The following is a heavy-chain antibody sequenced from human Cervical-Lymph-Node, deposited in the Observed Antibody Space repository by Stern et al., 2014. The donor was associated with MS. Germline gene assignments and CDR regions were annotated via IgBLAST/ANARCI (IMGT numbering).Heavy chain of an antibody. CDR2: ITNVGST. CDR1: GFTVSRDY. CDR3: ARDTSSPERSDW. D-gene: IGHD1-1*01. Sequence: VQLVQSGGGVIQPGGSLRLSCTASGFTVSRDYMTWVRQAPGKGLEWVSLITNVGSTFYTDSVKGRFIISRDDSKNTVYLHMTSLRAEDTAMYYCARDTSSPERSDWWGQGTLVTVSS. J-gene: IGHJ4*02. V-gene: IGHV3-53*01.